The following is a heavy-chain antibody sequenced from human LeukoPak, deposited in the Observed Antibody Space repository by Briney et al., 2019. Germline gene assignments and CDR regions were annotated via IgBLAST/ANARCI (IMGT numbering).Heavy chain of an antibody. Sequence: QSGGSLRLSCAASGFTFSSYAMSWVRQAPGKGLEWVSAISGSGGSTYYADSVKGRFTISRDNSKNTLYLQMNSLRAEDTAVYYCARDQVFGYSIVVVPVPDYWGQGTLVTVSS. J-gene: IGHJ4*02. D-gene: IGHD2-2*01. V-gene: IGHV3-23*01. CDR2: ISGSGGST. CDR3: ARDQVFGYSIVVVPVPDY. CDR1: GFTFSSYA.